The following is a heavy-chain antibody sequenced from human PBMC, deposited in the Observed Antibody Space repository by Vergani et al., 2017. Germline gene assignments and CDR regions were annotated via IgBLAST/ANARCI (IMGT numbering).Heavy chain of an antibody. CDR2: IYYSGST. V-gene: IGHV4-39*07. Sequence: QLQLQESGPGLVKPSATLSLTCSVSGASIRSSNYYWGWIRQPPGKGLEWIASIYYSGSTYYNPSLKSRVTISVDTSKNQFSLKLSSVTAADTAVYYCASSPLGGYYDSSGYYDYWGQGTLVTVSS. J-gene: IGHJ4*02. CDR3: ASSPLGGYYDSSGYYDY. D-gene: IGHD3-22*01. CDR1: GASIRSSNYY.